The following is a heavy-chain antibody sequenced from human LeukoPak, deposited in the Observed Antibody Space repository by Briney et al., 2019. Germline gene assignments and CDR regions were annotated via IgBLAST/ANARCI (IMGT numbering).Heavy chain of an antibody. CDR1: GYKLTAYH. CDR3: ARGSGSNSPRYLKGDF. J-gene: IGHJ4*02. CDR2: INPDTRTT. D-gene: IGHD3-10*01. V-gene: IGHV1-2*02. Sequence: ASVKVSCKTSGYKLTAYHMHWVRQAPGQGLEWLGWINPDTRTTSIAQKFQGRVTLTRDTAISTVSIEVTRLTSDDTAIYYCARGSGSNSPRYLKGDFWGQGTLLTVSS.